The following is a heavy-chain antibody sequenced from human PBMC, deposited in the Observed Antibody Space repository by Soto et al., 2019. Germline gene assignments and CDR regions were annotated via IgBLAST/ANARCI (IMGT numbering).Heavy chain of an antibody. D-gene: IGHD6-13*01. J-gene: IGHJ4*02. CDR2: ISSSTSHT. Sequence: VQLVESGGGLVKPGGSLRLSCAVSGFTFSDYYMTWIRQAPGKGLEWVSYISSSTSHTNYADSVKGRFTISRDNAKNSLFRQMNSLRAEDTAVYDCARGMGAAADNFDFWGQGTLVTVSS. CDR3: ARGMGAAADNFDF. CDR1: GFTFSDYY. V-gene: IGHV3-11*05.